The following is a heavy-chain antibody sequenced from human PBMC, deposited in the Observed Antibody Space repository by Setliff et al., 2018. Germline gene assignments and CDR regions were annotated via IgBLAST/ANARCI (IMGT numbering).Heavy chain of an antibody. Sequence: PGGSLRLSCTASRFTFSVYVMAWVRQAPGKGLEWVSSITGSGGGTYYADSVKGRFIVSRDNSKNTQYLQMNSLRVDDTAIYYCAKELSMAYGNDWGLGTLVTVSS. CDR2: ITGSGGGT. V-gene: IGHV3-23*01. J-gene: IGHJ4*02. CDR3: AKELSMAYGND. CDR1: RFTFSVYV. D-gene: IGHD1-1*01.